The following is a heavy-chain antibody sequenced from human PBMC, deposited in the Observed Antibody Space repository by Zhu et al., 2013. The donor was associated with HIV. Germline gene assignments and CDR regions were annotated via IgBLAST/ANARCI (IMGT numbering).Heavy chain of an antibody. CDR3: ARGNWNDAFDN. CDR2: MIPNSDTT. V-gene: IGHV1-8*01. CDR1: GYTFTSYE. D-gene: IGHD1-1*01. Sequence: QVQLVQSGAEVKKPGASVKVSCKASGYTFTSYEINWVRQAPGQGLEWMGWMIPNSDTTGYAPKFQGRVSMTRNTAISTAYMELSSLRSEDTAVYYCARGNWNDAFDNWGQGTLVTVSS. J-gene: IGHJ4*02.